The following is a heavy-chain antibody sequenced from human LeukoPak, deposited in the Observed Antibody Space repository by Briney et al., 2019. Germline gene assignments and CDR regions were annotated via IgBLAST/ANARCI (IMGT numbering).Heavy chain of an antibody. J-gene: IGHJ4*02. D-gene: IGHD1-26*01. CDR3: AKDSRGIVGATSGFDY. V-gene: IGHV3-30*18. CDR2: ISYDGSNK. Sequence: GGSLRLSCAASGFTFSSYGMHWVRQAPGKGLEWVAVISYDGSNKYYADSVKGRFTISRDNSKNTLYLQMNSLRAEDTAVYYCAKDSRGIVGATSGFDYWGQGTLVTVSS. CDR1: GFTFSSYG.